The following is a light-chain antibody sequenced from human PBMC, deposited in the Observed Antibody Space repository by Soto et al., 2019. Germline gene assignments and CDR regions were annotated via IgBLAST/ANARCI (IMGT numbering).Light chain of an antibody. CDR3: AAWEDSLSGYV. CDR1: SSNIGSNY. V-gene: IGLV1-47*01. J-gene: IGLJ1*01. Sequence: QAVVTQPPSASGTPGQRVTISCSGSSSNIGSNYVYWYQQLPGTAPKLLIYRNNQRPSGVPNRFSGSKSVTSASLAISGLRSEDEDDYYCAAWEDSLSGYVVGTGTKLTVL. CDR2: RNN.